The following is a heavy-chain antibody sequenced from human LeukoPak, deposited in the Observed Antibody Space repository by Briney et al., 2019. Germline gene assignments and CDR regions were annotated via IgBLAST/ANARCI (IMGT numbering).Heavy chain of an antibody. Sequence: GGSLRLSCAASGFTFSSYWMSWVRQAPGKGLEWVANIKQDGSEKYYVDSVKGRFTISRDNAKNSLYLQMNSLRAEGTAVYYCARVGFRYYYGSGSYSFDYWGQGTLVTVSS. CDR2: IKQDGSEK. D-gene: IGHD3-10*01. J-gene: IGHJ4*02. CDR1: GFTFSSYW. V-gene: IGHV3-7*01. CDR3: ARVGFRYYYGSGSYSFDY.